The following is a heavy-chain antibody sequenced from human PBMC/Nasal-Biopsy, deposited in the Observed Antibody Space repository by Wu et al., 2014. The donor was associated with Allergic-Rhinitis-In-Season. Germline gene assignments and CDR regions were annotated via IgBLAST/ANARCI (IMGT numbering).Heavy chain of an antibody. Sequence: TLSLTCTVSGGSISSYYWSWIRQPPGKGLEWIGYIHYSGSTYYNPSLQSRVTISVDTSKNQFSLKLSSVTAADTAIYYCTKGGGWDSGGFFSWGPGTLVTV. V-gene: IGHV4-59*01. CDR3: TKGGGWDSGGFFS. J-gene: IGHJ5*02. CDR2: IHYSGST. D-gene: IGHD3-22*01. CDR1: GGSISSYY.